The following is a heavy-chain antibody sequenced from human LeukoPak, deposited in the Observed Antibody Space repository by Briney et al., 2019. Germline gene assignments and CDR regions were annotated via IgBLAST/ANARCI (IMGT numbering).Heavy chain of an antibody. CDR3: AREKGSLLLRSSSWYVN. CDR2: INPSGGST. CDR1: GYTFTSYY. V-gene: IGHV1-46*01. D-gene: IGHD6-13*01. Sequence: RASVKVSCKASGYTFTSYYMHWVRQAPGQGLEWMGIINPSGGSTSYAQEFQGRVTMTRDTSTSTVYMELSSLRSEDTAVYYCAREKGSLLLRSSSWYVNWGQGTLVTVSS. J-gene: IGHJ4*02.